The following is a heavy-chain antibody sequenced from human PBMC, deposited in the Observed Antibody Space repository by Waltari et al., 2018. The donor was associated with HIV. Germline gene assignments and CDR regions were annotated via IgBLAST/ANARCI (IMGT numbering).Heavy chain of an antibody. V-gene: IGHV4-34*02. CDR1: GGSFSDSY. CDR2: INHSGNI. Sequence: QVHLQQWGAGLLKPSETLSLTCAVYGGSFSDSYWAWIRQPPGKGLEWIGEINHSGNINYNPSLKSRLSMSVDTSKNQFSLKLTSATAADTAVYYCARVGMTTFGVVTQKKGRYNWFDPWGQGTLVTVSS. D-gene: IGHD3-3*01. J-gene: IGHJ5*02. CDR3: ARVGMTTFGVVTQKKGRYNWFDP.